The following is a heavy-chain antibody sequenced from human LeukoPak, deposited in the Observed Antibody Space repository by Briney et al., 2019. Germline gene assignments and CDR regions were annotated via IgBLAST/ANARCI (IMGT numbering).Heavy chain of an antibody. J-gene: IGHJ6*02. CDR1: GGSISSSNW. CDR2: IYHSGST. D-gene: IGHD3-9*01. CDR3: ARDSTGYYDILTGYSDYYYGMDV. Sequence: RSSETLSLTCAVSGGSISSSNWWTWVRQPPGKGLEWIGEIYHSGSTNYNPSLKSRVTISVDKSTNQFSLKLSSVTAADTAVYYCARDSTGYYDILTGYSDYYYGMDVWGQGTTVTVSS. V-gene: IGHV4-4*02.